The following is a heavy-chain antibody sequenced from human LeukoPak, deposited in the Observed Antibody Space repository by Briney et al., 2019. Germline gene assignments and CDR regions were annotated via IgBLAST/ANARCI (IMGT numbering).Heavy chain of an antibody. Sequence: GGSLRLSCAASGFTFSNAWMSWVRQAPGKGLEWVGRIKSKTDGGTTDYAAPVKGRFTISRDDSKNTLYLQMNSLKTEDTAVYYCTTGVVVTAIATFDYWGQGTLVTVSS. D-gene: IGHD2-21*02. CDR2: IKSKTDGGTT. V-gene: IGHV3-15*01. J-gene: IGHJ4*02. CDR1: GFTFSNAW. CDR3: TTGVVVTAIATFDY.